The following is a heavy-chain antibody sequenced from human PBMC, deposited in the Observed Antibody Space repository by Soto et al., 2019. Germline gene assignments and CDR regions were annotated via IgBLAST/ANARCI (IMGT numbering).Heavy chain of an antibody. V-gene: IGHV1-18*04. CDR3: ARAGYCTNGVCYPYIWFDP. Sequence: QVQLVQSGAEVKKPGASVKVSCKASGYTFTSYGISWVRQAPGQGLEWMGWISAYKGNTNYAQKLQGRVTMTTDTSTSTAYMELRSLRSDDTAVYYCARAGYCTNGVCYPYIWFDPWGQGTLVTVSS. D-gene: IGHD2-8*01. J-gene: IGHJ5*02. CDR2: ISAYKGNT. CDR1: GYTFTSYG.